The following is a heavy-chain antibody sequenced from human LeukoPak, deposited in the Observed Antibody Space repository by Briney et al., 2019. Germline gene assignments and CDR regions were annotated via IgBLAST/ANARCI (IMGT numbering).Heavy chain of an antibody. D-gene: IGHD1-7*01. J-gene: IGHJ4*02. CDR3: ATLQPGNWSYDFDY. CDR2: FDPEDGET. V-gene: IGHV1-24*01. CDR1: GYTLTELS. Sequence: ASVKVSCKVSGYTLTELSMHWVRQAPGKGLEWMGGFDPEDGETIYAQKFQGRVTMTEDTSTDTAYMELSSLRSEDTAVYYCATLQPGNWSYDFDYWGQGTLVTVSS.